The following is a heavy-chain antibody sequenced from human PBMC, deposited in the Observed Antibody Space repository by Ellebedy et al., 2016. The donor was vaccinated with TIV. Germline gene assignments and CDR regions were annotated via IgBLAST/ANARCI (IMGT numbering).Heavy chain of an antibody. CDR1: GGSISSYY. CDR2: IYYSGST. V-gene: IGHV4-59*08. J-gene: IGHJ6*02. CDR3: ARHKDYYYGMDV. Sequence: SETLSLTXTVSGGSISSYYWSWIRQPPGKGLEWIGYIYYSGSTNYNPSLKSRVTISVDTSKNQFSLKLSSVTAADTAVYYCARHKDYYYGMDVWGQGTTVTVSS.